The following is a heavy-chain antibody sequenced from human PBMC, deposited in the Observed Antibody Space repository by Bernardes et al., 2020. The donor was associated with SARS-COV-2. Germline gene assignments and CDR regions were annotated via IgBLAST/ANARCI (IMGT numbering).Heavy chain of an antibody. D-gene: IGHD3-22*01. CDR2: INPNSGGT. CDR3: AIPPTNYDRYGMDV. J-gene: IGHJ6*02. V-gene: IGHV1-2*02. Sequence: ASVKVSYKASGYTFTGYYMHWVRQAPGQGLEWMGWINPNSGGTNYAQKFQGRVTMTRDTSISTAYMELSRLRSDDTAVYYCAIPPTNYDRYGMDVWGQGTTVTVSS. CDR1: GYTFTGYY.